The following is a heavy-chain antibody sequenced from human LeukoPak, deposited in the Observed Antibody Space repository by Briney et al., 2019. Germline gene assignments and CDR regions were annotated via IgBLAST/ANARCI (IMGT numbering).Heavy chain of an antibody. CDR1: GFTFSGYA. J-gene: IGHJ4*02. CDR2: ISSGTDTI. Sequence: PGGSLRLSCTASGFTFSGYAMSWVRQTPGKGLEWVSYISSGTDTIYYADSVKGRFTISRDNAKNSLYLQMNSLRDEDTAVYYCARDEGYSGYVQDYWGQGTLVTVSS. V-gene: IGHV3-48*02. D-gene: IGHD5-12*01. CDR3: ARDEGYSGYVQDY.